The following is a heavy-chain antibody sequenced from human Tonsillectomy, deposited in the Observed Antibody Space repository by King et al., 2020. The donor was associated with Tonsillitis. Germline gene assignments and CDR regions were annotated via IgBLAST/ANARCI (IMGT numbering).Heavy chain of an antibody. CDR3: ARGWSEMVEILKSDFDY. CDR2: ISSGSTYR. D-gene: IGHD2-8*01. J-gene: IGHJ4*02. CDR1: RFTFTIYT. V-gene: IGHV3-21*01. Sequence: VQLVESGGGLVKPGGSLRLSCAASRFTFTIYTMNWVRQAPGKGLEWVSSISSGSTYRFYADSVKGRFTISRDNAKNSLYLEMNNLRAEDTAVYFCARGWSEMVEILKSDFDYWGQGTLVTVSS.